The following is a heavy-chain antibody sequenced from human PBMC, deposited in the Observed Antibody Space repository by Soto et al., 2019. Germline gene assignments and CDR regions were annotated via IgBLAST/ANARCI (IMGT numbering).Heavy chain of an antibody. D-gene: IGHD2-21*01. CDR1: GFPFNTYA. J-gene: IGHJ5*02. V-gene: IGHV3-23*01. CDR2: TSNNGNT. Sequence: GGSLRLSCEASGFPFNTYAMTWFRQVPGMGLEWVSTTSNNGNTDFAESVRGRFTVSRDNSRNILYLQMTNLRVEDAAIYFCAKDLRPGLIVPTKSGFDPWGQGTLVTVSS. CDR3: AKDLRPGLIVPTKSGFDP.